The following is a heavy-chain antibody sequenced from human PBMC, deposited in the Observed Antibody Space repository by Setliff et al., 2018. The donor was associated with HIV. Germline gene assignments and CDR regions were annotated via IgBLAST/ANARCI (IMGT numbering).Heavy chain of an antibody. J-gene: IGHJ5*02. V-gene: IGHV4-30-4*08. Sequence: PSETLSLTCTVSGGSISTGDYYWAWIRHYPGKGLEWIGYIFYKGSTFYNPSLKSRVSISIDTSKNQFSLKLTSVTAADTAVYYCARYSYGYVRDLRFDPWGQGTLVTVSS. D-gene: IGHD5-18*01. CDR3: ARYSYGYVRDLRFDP. CDR2: IFYKGST. CDR1: GGSISTGDYY.